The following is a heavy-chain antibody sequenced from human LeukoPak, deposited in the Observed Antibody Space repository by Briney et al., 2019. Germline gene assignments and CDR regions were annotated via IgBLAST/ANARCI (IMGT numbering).Heavy chain of an antibody. CDR3: AIDRGSTRYYYYGMDV. Sequence: PGRPLRLSCAASGFTFDDYAMHWVRQAPGKGLEWVSGINWNSGSIDYADSVKGRFTISRDNAKNSLYLQMNSLRAEDTALYFCAIDRGSTRYYYYGMDVWGQGTTVTVSS. J-gene: IGHJ6*02. V-gene: IGHV3-9*01. CDR2: INWNSGSI. CDR1: GFTFDDYA. D-gene: IGHD2-2*01.